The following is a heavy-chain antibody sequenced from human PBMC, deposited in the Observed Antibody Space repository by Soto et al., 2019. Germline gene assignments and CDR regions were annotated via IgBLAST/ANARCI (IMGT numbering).Heavy chain of an antibody. CDR3: AKDKATGTTAPYYFDY. J-gene: IGHJ4*02. V-gene: IGHV3-23*01. CDR1: GFTFSSYA. D-gene: IGHD1-7*01. CDR2: INGSGGST. Sequence: GGSLRLSCAASGFTFSSYAMNWVRQAPGKGLEWVSGINGSGGSTYYADSVKGRLTVSRDNSKNTLYLQMNSLRAEDTAVYYCAKDKATGTTAPYYFDYWGQGTLVTVSS.